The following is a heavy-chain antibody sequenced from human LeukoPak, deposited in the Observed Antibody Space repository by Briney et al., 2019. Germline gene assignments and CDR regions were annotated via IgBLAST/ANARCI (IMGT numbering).Heavy chain of an antibody. CDR2: IYYSGST. J-gene: IGHJ3*02. CDR1: GASISSNY. D-gene: IGHD6-19*01. Sequence: PSETLSLTCTVSGASISSNYWSWIRQPPGKGLEWIGYIYYSGSTYYSPSLKSRVTISVDTSKNQFSMKVTSVTAADTAVYYCARDRGLNACDIWGQGTMVTVSS. CDR3: ARDRGLNACDI. V-gene: IGHV4-59*01.